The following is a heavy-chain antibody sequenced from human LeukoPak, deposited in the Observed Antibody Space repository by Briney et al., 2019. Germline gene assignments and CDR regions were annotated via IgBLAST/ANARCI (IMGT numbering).Heavy chain of an antibody. CDR1: GFTFSTYA. CDR3: AKDRGQLVPKYNWFDP. D-gene: IGHD6-6*01. J-gene: IGHJ5*02. V-gene: IGHV3-23*01. Sequence: GGSLRLSCAASGFTFSTYAMNWVRQAPGKGLEWVSAISSSGSSTYYADSVKGRFTISRDNSKNTLYLQMNSLRAEDTAVYYCAKDRGQLVPKYNWFDPWGQGTLVTVSS. CDR2: ISSSGSST.